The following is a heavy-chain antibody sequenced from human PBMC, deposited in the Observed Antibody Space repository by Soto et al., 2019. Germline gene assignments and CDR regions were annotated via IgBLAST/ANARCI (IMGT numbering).Heavy chain of an antibody. V-gene: IGHV5-51*01. J-gene: IGHJ3*01. CDR3: VSPAGATTFDDFDV. CDR1: GYSFASYW. Sequence: PGESLKISCKGSGYSFASYWIGWVRQMPGKGLEWMAIIYPGDFDAKYRPSFQGQVTISVDKSINTAYLQWNSLKASDTAVYYCVSPAGATTFDDFDVWGQGTMVTV. CDR2: IYPGDFDA. D-gene: IGHD1-26*01.